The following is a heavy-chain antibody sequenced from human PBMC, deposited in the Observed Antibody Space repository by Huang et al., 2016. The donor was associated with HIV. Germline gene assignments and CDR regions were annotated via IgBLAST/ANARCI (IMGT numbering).Heavy chain of an antibody. J-gene: IGHJ4*01. V-gene: IGHV3-74*02. CDR2: IESEGSST. Sequence: EVELAESGGGSVRPGQSLRLSCVGSGFIFSDYWMHWVRQIAGKVLRWVERIESEGSSTSYADSVKGRFTIYRDNARNTVYLQMSSLRVDDTAVYYCVRAREKGYDFWSGYRYWGQGAQVTVSS. D-gene: IGHD3-3*01. CDR1: GFIFSDYW. CDR3: VRAREKGYDFWSGYRY.